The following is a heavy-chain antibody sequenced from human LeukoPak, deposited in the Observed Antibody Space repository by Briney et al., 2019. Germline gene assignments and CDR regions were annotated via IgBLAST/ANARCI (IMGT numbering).Heavy chain of an antibody. V-gene: IGHV1-18*01. CDR1: GYTFTSYG. CDR2: ISTYNDNT. D-gene: IGHD3-22*01. CDR3: ARLKASYYYDSSGYYPKHYYYYMDV. J-gene: IGHJ6*03. Sequence: ASVKVSCKASGYTFTSYGISWVRQAPGQGLEWMGWISTYNDNTNYAQKFQGRVTMTTDTSTSTAYMELRSLRSDDTAVYYCARLKASYYYDSSGYYPKHYYYYMDVWGKGTTVTISS.